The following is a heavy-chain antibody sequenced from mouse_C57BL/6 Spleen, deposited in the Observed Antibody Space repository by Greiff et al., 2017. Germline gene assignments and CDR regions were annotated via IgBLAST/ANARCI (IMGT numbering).Heavy chain of an antibody. J-gene: IGHJ1*03. CDR3: ARSGYYGSSYVGYFDV. V-gene: IGHV1-82*01. Sequence: VQLQQSGPELVKPGASVKISCKASGYAFSSSWMNWVKQRPGKGLEWIGRIYPGDGDTNYNGKFKGKATLTADKSSSTAYMQLSSLTSEDSAVYFCARSGYYGSSYVGYFDVWGTGTTVTVSS. CDR1: GYAFSSSW. CDR2: IYPGDGDT. D-gene: IGHD1-1*01.